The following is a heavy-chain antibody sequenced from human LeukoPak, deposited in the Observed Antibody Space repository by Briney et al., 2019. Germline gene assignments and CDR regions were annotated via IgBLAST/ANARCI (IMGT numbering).Heavy chain of an antibody. CDR3: ARRLYYDSSGYYNTAFDY. D-gene: IGHD3-22*01. Sequence: GGSLRLSCAASGFTFSSYAMSWVRQAPGKGLEWVSAISGSGGSTYYADSVKGHFTISRDNAKNSLYLQMNSLRAEDTAVYYCARRLYYDSSGYYNTAFDYWGQGTLVTVSS. V-gene: IGHV3-23*01. J-gene: IGHJ4*02. CDR1: GFTFSSYA. CDR2: ISGSGGST.